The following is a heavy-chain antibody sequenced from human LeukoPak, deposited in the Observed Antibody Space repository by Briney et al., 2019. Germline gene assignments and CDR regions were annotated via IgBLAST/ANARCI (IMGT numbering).Heavy chain of an antibody. D-gene: IGHD3-22*01. CDR2: IYYSGST. Sequence: SETLSLTCTVSGGSISSSSYYWGWIRQPPGKGLEWIGSIYYSGSTYYNPSLKSRVTISVDTSKNQFSLKLSSVTAADTAVYYCASTYSSGYFGAFDIWGQGTMVTVSS. J-gene: IGHJ3*02. CDR3: ASTYSSGYFGAFDI. V-gene: IGHV4-39*07. CDR1: GGSISSSSYY.